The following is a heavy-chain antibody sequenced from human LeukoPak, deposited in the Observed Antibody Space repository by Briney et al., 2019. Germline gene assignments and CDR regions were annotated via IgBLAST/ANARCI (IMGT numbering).Heavy chain of an antibody. CDR1: GFTFSSYA. V-gene: IGHV3-23*01. J-gene: IGHJ4*02. Sequence: GGSLRLSCAASGFTFSSYAMSWVRQAPGKGLEWVSAISGSGGSTYHADSVKGRFTISRDNSKNTLYLQMNSLRAEDTAVYYCAKAQQLGRWYFDYWGQGTLVTVSS. CDR2: ISGSGGST. CDR3: AKAQQLGRWYFDY. D-gene: IGHD6-13*01.